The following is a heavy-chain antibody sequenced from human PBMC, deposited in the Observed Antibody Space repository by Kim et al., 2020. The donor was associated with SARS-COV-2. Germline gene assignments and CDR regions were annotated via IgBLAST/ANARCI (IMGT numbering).Heavy chain of an antibody. Sequence: KFQGRLTITADESTSTAYMELSSLRSEDTAVYYCARSYYYDSSGPGVFDYWGQGTLVTVSS. V-gene: IGHV1-69*01. D-gene: IGHD3-22*01. J-gene: IGHJ4*02. CDR3: ARSYYYDSSGPGVFDY.